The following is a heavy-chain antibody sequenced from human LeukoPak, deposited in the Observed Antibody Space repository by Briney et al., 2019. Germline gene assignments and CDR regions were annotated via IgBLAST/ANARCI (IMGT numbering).Heavy chain of an antibody. CDR3: ASLPTSEGYYYDSSGYSSY. J-gene: IGHJ4*02. Sequence: SQTLSLTCTVSGGSISSGDYYWSWIRQPPGKGLEWIGYIYYSGSTYYNPSLKSRVTISVDTSKNQFSLKLSSVTAADTAVYYCASLPTSEGYYYDSSGYSSYWGQGTLVTVSS. CDR1: GGSISSGDYY. V-gene: IGHV4-30-4*08. CDR2: IYYSGST. D-gene: IGHD3-22*01.